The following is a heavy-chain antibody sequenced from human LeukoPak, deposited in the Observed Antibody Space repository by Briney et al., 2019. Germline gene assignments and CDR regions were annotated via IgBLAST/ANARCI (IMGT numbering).Heavy chain of an antibody. V-gene: IGHV3-15*01. D-gene: IGHD1-26*01. CDR1: GFTFSNAW. CDR2: IKSKTDGGTT. Sequence: PGGSLRLSSAASGFTFSNAWMSWVRQAPGKGLEWVGRIKSKTDGGTTDYAAPVKGRFTISRDDSKNTLYLQMNSLKTEDTAVYYCTTDTYSGSQFGDAFDIWGQGTMVTVSS. CDR3: TTDTYSGSQFGDAFDI. J-gene: IGHJ3*02.